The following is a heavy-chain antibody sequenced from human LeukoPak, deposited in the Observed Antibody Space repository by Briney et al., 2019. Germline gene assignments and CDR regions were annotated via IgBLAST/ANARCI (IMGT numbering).Heavy chain of an antibody. D-gene: IGHD3-22*01. CDR2: ISSSGSTI. Sequence: GGSLRLSCAASGFTFSSYEMNWVPQAPGKGLVWVSYISSSGSTIYYADSVKGRFTISRDNSKNTLYLQMNSLRAEDTAVYYCARGWHRMSYYVSTTPGYWGQGTLVTVSS. CDR3: ARGWHRMSYYVSTTPGY. CDR1: GFTFSSYE. J-gene: IGHJ4*02. V-gene: IGHV3-48*03.